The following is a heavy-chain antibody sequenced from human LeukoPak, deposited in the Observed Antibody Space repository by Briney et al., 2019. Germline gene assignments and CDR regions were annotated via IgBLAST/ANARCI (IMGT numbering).Heavy chain of an antibody. J-gene: IGHJ4*02. Sequence: PGGSLRLSCAASGFTFSSYWMSWVRQAPGKGLEWVANIQQVGSEKYYVDSVKGRFTISRDNAKNSLYLQMNSRRAEDGAVFYWGRGGSSCFFDYWGQGPLVTVSS. V-gene: IGHV3-7*03. CDR2: IQQVGSEK. D-gene: IGHD6-13*01. CDR3: GRGGSSCFFDY. CDR1: GFTFSSYW.